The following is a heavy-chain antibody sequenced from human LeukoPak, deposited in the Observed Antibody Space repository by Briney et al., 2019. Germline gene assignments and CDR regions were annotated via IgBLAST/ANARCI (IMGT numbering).Heavy chain of an antibody. Sequence: SETLSLTCTVSGGSISSGGYYWSWIRQHPGKGLEWIGYIYYSGSTYYSPSLKSRVTISVDTSKNQFSLKLSSVTAADTAVYYCARWRSYYRDAFDIWGQGTMVTVSS. V-gene: IGHV4-31*03. CDR3: ARWRSYYRDAFDI. CDR1: GGSISSGGYY. CDR2: IYYSGST. D-gene: IGHD3-22*01. J-gene: IGHJ3*02.